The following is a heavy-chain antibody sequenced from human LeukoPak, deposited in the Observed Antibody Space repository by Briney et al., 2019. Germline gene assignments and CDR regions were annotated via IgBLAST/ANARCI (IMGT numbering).Heavy chain of an antibody. D-gene: IGHD6-13*01. CDR1: RFTFSNYV. CDR3: AKDPRRYSRTGGYFDY. V-gene: IGHV3-30*18. J-gene: IGHJ4*02. CDR2: ISYDGSDK. Sequence: GGSLRLSCAASRFTFSNYVMHWVRQAPGKVLEWVAVISYDGSDKYYADSVKGRFTISRDNSKNTLYLQMNSLRAEDTAVYYCAKDPRRYSRTGGYFDYWGQGTLVTVSS.